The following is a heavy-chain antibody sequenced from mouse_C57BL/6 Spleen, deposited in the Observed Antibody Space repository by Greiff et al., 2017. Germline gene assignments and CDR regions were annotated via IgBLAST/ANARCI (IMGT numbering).Heavy chain of an antibody. CDR3: ARYEGGYYEGFAY. D-gene: IGHD2-3*01. Sequence: EVKLVESGGGLVQPGGSLSLSCAASGFTFTDYYMSWVRQPPGKALEWLGFIRNKANGYTTEYSASVKGRFTISRDNSQSILYLQMNALRAEDSATYYCARYEGGYYEGFAYWGQGTLVTVSA. CDR2: IRNKANGYTT. J-gene: IGHJ3*01. V-gene: IGHV7-3*01. CDR1: GFTFTDYY.